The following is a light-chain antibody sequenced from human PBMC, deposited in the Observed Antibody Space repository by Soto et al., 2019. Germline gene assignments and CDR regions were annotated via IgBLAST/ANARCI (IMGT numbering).Light chain of an antibody. Sequence: QSALTQPASVSGSPGQSITISCTGTSSDIGGYNYVSWYQQHPGKAPKLMIYEVNNRPSGVSNRFSGSKSGNTASLTISGLQGEDEADYYCSSYSTSGTLVVFGGGTKLTVL. CDR2: EVN. CDR1: SSDIGGYNY. CDR3: SSYSTSGTLVV. V-gene: IGLV2-14*01. J-gene: IGLJ2*01.